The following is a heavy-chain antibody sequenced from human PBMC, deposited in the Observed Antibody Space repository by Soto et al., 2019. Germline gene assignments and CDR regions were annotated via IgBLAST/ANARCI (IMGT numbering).Heavy chain of an antibody. CDR2: VSPSGSNT. CDR1: GFIFSNYP. D-gene: IGHD6-19*01. V-gene: IGHV3-23*01. Sequence: EVQLLESGGGLVQPGGSLRLSCAVSGFIFSNYPMSWVRQAPGKGLEWVSSVSPSGSNTYYGDSVKGRFTMSRDNSENRLHLQMDSLRAEDTAVYFCARRDSSGWYSLDYWGRGTLVTVSS. J-gene: IGHJ4*02. CDR3: ARRDSSGWYSLDY.